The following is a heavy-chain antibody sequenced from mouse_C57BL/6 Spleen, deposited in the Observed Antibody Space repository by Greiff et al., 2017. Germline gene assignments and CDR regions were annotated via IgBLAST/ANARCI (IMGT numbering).Heavy chain of an antibody. Sequence: VQLQQSGAELVRPGTSVMMSCKASGYTFTNYWIGWAKQRPGHGLEWIGDIYPGGGYTNYNEKFKGKATLTADKSSSTAYMQFSSLTSEDSAIYYCARGGSYYAMDYWGQGTSVTVSS. CDR2: IYPGGGYT. CDR3: ARGGSYYAMDY. CDR1: GYTFTNYW. V-gene: IGHV1-63*01. J-gene: IGHJ4*01.